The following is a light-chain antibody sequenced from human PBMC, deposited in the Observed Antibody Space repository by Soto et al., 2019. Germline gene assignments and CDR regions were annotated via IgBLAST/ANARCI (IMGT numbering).Light chain of an antibody. V-gene: IGLV2-14*03. CDR3: SSYTSSSTLYV. CDR2: DVS. CDR1: SGDVGAYTY. Sequence: QSALTQPASVSGSPGQSITISCTGPSGDVGAYTYVSWYQHHPGKGPKLMIYDVSNRPSGVSNRFSGSKSGNTASLTLSGLQADDEADYYCSSYTSSSTLYVFGTGTKVTVL. J-gene: IGLJ1*01.